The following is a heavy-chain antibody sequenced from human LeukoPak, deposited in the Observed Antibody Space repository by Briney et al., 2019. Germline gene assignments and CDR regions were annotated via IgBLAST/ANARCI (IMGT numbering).Heavy chain of an antibody. V-gene: IGHV4-59*01. J-gene: IGHJ4*02. D-gene: IGHD5-24*01. Sequence: SETLSLTCTVSGGSISSYYWSWIRQPPGKGLEWIGYIYYSGSTNYNPSLKSRVTISVDTSKNQFSLKLSSVTAADTAVYYCARQVEMATISFDYWGQGTLVTVSS. CDR2: IYYSGST. CDR3: ARQVEMATISFDY. CDR1: GGSISSYY.